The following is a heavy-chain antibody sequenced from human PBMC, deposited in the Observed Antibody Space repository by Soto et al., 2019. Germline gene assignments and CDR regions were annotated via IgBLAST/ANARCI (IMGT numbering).Heavy chain of an antibody. D-gene: IGHD3-10*01. J-gene: IGHJ5*02. CDR3: ARDRFGGTEGTNWRDP. Sequence: QEQLVQSGGGVVQPGRSLRLSCAASGFKFNSYGMHWVRQAPGKGLEWVAVISYDGSDTSYGDSVKGRFTISRDNSKNTLHLQMSSLRLDDTAVYYCARDRFGGTEGTNWRDPWGQGSLVTVSS. V-gene: IGHV3-33*01. CDR2: ISYDGSDT. CDR1: GFKFNSYG.